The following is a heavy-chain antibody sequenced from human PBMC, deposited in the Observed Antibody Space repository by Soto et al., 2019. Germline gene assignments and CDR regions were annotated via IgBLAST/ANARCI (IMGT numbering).Heavy chain of an antibody. D-gene: IGHD3-3*01. CDR3: ARGIRFLEWLLLGDAFDI. Sequence: SETLSLTCTVSGGSVSSGSYYWSWIRQPPGKGLEWIGYIYYSGSTNYNPSLKSRVTISVDTSKNQFSLKLSSVTAADTAVYYCARGIRFLEWLLLGDAFDIWGQGTMVTVSS. J-gene: IGHJ3*02. CDR2: IYYSGST. CDR1: GGSVSSGSYY. V-gene: IGHV4-61*01.